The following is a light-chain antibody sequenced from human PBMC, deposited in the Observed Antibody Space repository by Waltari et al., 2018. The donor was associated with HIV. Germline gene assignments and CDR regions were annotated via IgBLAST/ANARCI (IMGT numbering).Light chain of an antibody. Sequence: DIQMTQSPSSLSASVGDRVTITCRASQCISNYLACFQQKPVKAPKYLIYAASSLQSGVSSKFSGSGSGTDFTLTISSLQHEDFATYYCQQYNSYPYTFGQGTKLEIK. CDR1: QCISNY. CDR3: QQYNSYPYT. CDR2: AAS. V-gene: IGKV1-16*02. J-gene: IGKJ2*01.